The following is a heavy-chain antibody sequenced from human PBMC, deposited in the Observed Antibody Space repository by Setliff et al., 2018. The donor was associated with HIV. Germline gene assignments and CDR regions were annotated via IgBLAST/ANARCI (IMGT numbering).Heavy chain of an antibody. CDR3: ARGRRSSGWYVYH. CDR2: IYTSGST. Sequence: SETLSLTCAVYGASFSGYYWSWIRQPPGKGLEWIGEIYTSGSTNYNPSLKSRVTISVDTSTNQFSLKLSSVTAADTAVYYCARGRRSSGWYVYHWGQGTLVTVSS. J-gene: IGHJ4*02. D-gene: IGHD6-19*01. V-gene: IGHV4-34*01. CDR1: GASFSGYY.